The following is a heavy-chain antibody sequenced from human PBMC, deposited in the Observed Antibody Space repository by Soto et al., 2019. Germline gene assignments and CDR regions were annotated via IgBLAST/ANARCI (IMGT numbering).Heavy chain of an antibody. CDR3: ARRNGLAADFDP. V-gene: IGHV4-39*01. CDR2: VFSSGYSETT. J-gene: IGHJ5*02. D-gene: IGHD6-13*01. CDR1: GGSISSSNYY. Sequence: QLQLQESGPGPVKPSETLSLTCIVSGGSISSSNYYWGWIRQPPGKGLEWIGYVFSSGYSETTHYNPSRKSRVAISVDTSKNQFSLKLSSVTAADTAVYYCARRNGLAADFDPWGQGTLVTVSS.